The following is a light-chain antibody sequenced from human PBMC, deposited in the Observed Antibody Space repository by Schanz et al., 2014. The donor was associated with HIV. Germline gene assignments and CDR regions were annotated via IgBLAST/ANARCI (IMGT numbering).Light chain of an antibody. Sequence: EIVLTQSPGTLSLSPGERATLSCRASQTISSTYLAWYQQKPGQAPRLLIYGASSRATGIPDRFSGSVSGTDFTLTISRLEPEDFALYYCQQYGGSPPITFGQGTRLEIK. CDR3: QQYGGSPPIT. CDR2: GAS. J-gene: IGKJ5*01. CDR1: QTISSTY. V-gene: IGKV3-20*01.